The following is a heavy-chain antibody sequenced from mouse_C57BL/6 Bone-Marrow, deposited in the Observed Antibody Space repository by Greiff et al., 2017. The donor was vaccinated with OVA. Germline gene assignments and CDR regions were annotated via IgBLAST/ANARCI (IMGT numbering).Heavy chain of an antibody. J-gene: IGHJ4*01. Sequence: QVQLQQSGAELARPGASVKLSCKASGYTFTSYGISWVKQRTGQGLEWIGEIYPRSGNTYYNEKFKGKATLTADKSSSTAYMELRSLPSEDSAVDCCARKAQSTAMDYWGQGTSVTVSS. CDR2: IYPRSGNT. D-gene: IGHD3-2*02. V-gene: IGHV1-81*01. CDR3: ARKAQSTAMDY. CDR1: GYTFTSYG.